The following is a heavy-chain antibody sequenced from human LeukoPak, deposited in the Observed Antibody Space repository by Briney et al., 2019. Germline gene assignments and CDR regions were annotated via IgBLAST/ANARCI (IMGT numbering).Heavy chain of an antibody. D-gene: IGHD5-18*01. Sequence: GGSLRLSCAASGFNFNTYAMTWVRQAPGKGLEWVAVIWYDGSNKYYADSVKGRFTISRDNSKNTLYLQMNSLRAEDTAVYYCARDLHSYGYAGDYWGQGTLVTVSS. J-gene: IGHJ4*02. CDR2: IWYDGSNK. CDR1: GFNFNTYA. CDR3: ARDLHSYGYAGDY. V-gene: IGHV3-33*08.